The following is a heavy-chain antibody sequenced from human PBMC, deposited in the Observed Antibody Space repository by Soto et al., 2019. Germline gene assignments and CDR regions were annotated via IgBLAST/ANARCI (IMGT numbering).Heavy chain of an antibody. Sequence: LRLSCEASGFIFTNYGMHWVRQAPGKGLEWVAVVSYDGSKEYYADSVKGRFTISRDNSKNTLYLQMNSLRVEDTAVYYCAKGIAVAGTGAVDIWGQGTIVTVSS. CDR1: GFIFTNYG. CDR3: AKGIAVAGTGAVDI. CDR2: VSYDGSKE. J-gene: IGHJ3*02. D-gene: IGHD6-19*01. V-gene: IGHV3-30*18.